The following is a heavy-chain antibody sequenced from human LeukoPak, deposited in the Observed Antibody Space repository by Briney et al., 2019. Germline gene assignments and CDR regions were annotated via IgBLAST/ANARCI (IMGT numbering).Heavy chain of an antibody. D-gene: IGHD4-11*01. V-gene: IGHV3-15*01. Sequence: GGSLRLSCAASGFTFSSAWMSWVRQAPGKGLEWVGRIKSKTDGGTTDYAAPVKGRFTISRDDSKNTLYLQMNSLKTEDTAVYYCTTDVGVTTADYYYYYMDVWGKGTTVTVSS. CDR1: GFTFSSAW. CDR3: TTDVGVTTADYYYYYMDV. CDR2: IKSKTDGGTT. J-gene: IGHJ6*03.